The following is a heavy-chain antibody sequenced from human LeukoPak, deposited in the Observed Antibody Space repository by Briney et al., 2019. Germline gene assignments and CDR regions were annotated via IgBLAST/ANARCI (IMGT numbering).Heavy chain of an antibody. J-gene: IGHJ4*02. Sequence: GGSLSLSCAASGFIFSDYYMSWIRHAPGLGLVGVSYISSSGSNMYYTDSVKGRFTISRDNAKDSLDLQMNSLRAEDTAVYYCARDGYNGLVLGYWGQGTLVTVSS. D-gene: IGHD5-24*01. CDR1: GFIFSDYY. CDR2: ISSSGSNM. CDR3: ARDGYNGLVLGY. V-gene: IGHV3-11*01.